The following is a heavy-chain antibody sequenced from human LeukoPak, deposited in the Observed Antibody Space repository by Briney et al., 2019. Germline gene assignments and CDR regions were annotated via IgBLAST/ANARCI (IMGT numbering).Heavy chain of an antibody. J-gene: IGHJ4*02. CDR3: AKSPLEYCSSGSCFLYFDY. Sequence: GGSLRLSCAASGFMFSNYAMSWVRQAPGKGLEWVSAISGSSTYYADSVKGRFTISRDNSQNTLYLQLNSPRAEDTAVYYCAKSPLEYCSSGSCFLYFDYWGRGTLVTVSS. D-gene: IGHD2-15*01. CDR1: GFMFSNYA. V-gene: IGHV3-23*01. CDR2: ISGSST.